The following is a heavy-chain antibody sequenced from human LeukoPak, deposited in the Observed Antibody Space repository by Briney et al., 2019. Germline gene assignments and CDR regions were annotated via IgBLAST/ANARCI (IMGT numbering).Heavy chain of an antibody. V-gene: IGHV3-20*04. J-gene: IGHJ4*02. CDR3: ARGLNYGSGSYSGYFDY. CDR2: INWNGGST. D-gene: IGHD3-10*01. CDR1: GFTFGDYG. Sequence: PGRSLRLSCEGSGFTFGDYGVGWVRQAPGKGLEWVSGINWNGGSTGYADSVKGRFTISRDNAKNSLYLQMNSLRAEDTALYYCARGLNYGSGSYSGYFDYWGQGTLVTVSS.